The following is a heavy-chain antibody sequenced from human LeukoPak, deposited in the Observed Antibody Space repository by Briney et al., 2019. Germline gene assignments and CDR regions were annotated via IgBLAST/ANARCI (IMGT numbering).Heavy chain of an antibody. CDR2: ISAYNGNT. J-gene: IGHJ6*02. D-gene: IGHD2-2*01. V-gene: IGHV1-18*01. Sequence: ASVKVSCKASGYIFISYGISWVRQAPGQGLEWMGWISAYNGNTKYAQKLQGRVTMTTDTSTSTAYMELRSLRSDDTAVYYCARGIVVVPAATYYYYYYGMDVWGQGTTVTVSS. CDR1: GYIFISYG. CDR3: ARGIVVVPAATYYYYYYGMDV.